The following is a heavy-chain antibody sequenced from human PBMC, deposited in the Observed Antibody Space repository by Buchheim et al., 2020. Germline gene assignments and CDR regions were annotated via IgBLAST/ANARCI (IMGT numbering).Heavy chain of an antibody. CDR3: ARNPGAQNWA. Sequence: EVQLVESGGGLVQPGGSLRLSCEASGFTVGNNYLGWVRQPPGRGLEGVSLIYSGGSTDSAASVKGRFTISRNISQNTLYLQMNSLRAEDTAVYYCARNPGAQNWAWGQGTL. V-gene: IGHV3-66*01. CDR2: IYSGGST. D-gene: IGHD3-10*01. J-gene: IGHJ5*02. CDR1: GFTVGNNY.